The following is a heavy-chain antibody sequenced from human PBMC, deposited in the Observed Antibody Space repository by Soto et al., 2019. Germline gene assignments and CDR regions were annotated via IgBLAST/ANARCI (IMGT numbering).Heavy chain of an antibody. CDR3: ATDTLGRWLQLSYFDY. CDR1: GGSISSSSYY. D-gene: IGHD5-12*01. CDR2: IYYSGST. V-gene: IGHV4-39*01. Sequence: PSETLSLTCTVSGGSISSSSYYWGWIRQPPGKGLEWIGSIYYSGSTYYNPSLKSRVTISVDTSKNQFSLKLSSVTAADTAVYYCATDTLGRWLQLSYFDYWGQGTLVTVSS. J-gene: IGHJ4*02.